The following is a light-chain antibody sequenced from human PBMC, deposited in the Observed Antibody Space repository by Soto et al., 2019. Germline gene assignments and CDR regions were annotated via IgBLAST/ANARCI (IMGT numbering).Light chain of an antibody. J-gene: IGLJ3*02. CDR3: SSFASCNTWV. CDR2: DVT. Sequence: QSALTQPPSASGSPGQSVTISCTGTSSDVGAYNYVSWYQQHAGKAPKLVIYDVTKRPSGVPDRFSGSKSANTASLTVSGLQAEDEADYYCSSFASCNTWVFGGGTKLTVL. CDR1: SSDVGAYNY. V-gene: IGLV2-8*01.